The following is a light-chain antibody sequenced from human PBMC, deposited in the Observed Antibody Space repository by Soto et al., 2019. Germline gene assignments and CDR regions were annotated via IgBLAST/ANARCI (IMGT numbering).Light chain of an antibody. CDR3: QQANSFPYS. CDR1: QGISSW. J-gene: IGKJ2*01. V-gene: IGKV1-12*01. Sequence: DIPMPQSPSSVSASVGDRVTITCRASQGISSWLAWYQQKPGKAPKLLIYAASSVQSGVPSRFGGSGSGTGFTLPFRSLQPEDFATYYCQQANSFPYSFGQGTKLEIK. CDR2: AAS.